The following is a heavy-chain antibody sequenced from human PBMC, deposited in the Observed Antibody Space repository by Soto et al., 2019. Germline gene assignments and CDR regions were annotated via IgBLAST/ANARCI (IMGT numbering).Heavy chain of an antibody. CDR3: VTGEYDSSRYDPPEYDS. Sequence: QVHLEQSGAEVRKPGASVKVSCKVSGHTLSELSMHWVRQAPGKGLEWMGGFHPQEAETIYAQKFQGRVTLTEDTSTDTAYMEMSSLRSDDTAVYYCVTGEYDSSRYDPPEYDSWGQGTLVTVTS. CDR1: GHTLSELS. CDR2: FHPQEAET. J-gene: IGHJ4*02. V-gene: IGHV1-24*01. D-gene: IGHD3-22*01.